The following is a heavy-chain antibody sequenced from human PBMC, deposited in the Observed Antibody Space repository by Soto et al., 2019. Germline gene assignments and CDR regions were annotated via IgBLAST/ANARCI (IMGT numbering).Heavy chain of an antibody. CDR3: ARRRCSSTSCPRNYYGMDV. V-gene: IGHV5-10-1*01. Sequence: PGESLKISCKTSGYSFSNYWISWVRQMPGKALEWMGRIDPSDSHTTYSPSLQGHVTFSADKSISTAYLLLKASDTAMYYCARRRCSSTSCPRNYYGMDVWDQGTTVTVSS. CDR1: GYSFSNYW. D-gene: IGHD2-2*01. J-gene: IGHJ6*02. CDR2: IDPSDSHT.